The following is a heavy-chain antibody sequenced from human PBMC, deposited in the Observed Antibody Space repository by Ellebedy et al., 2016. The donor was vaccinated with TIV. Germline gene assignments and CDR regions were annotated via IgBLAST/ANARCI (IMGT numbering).Heavy chain of an antibody. D-gene: IGHD5-18*01. Sequence: SVKVSXXASGGTFSSYAISWVRQAPGQGLEWMGGIIPIFGTANYAQKFQGRVTITADESTSTAYMELSSLRSEDTAVYYCARDTAMVTSSQEIDDYYYYMDVWGKGTTVTVSS. CDR2: IIPIFGTA. J-gene: IGHJ6*03. CDR1: GGTFSSYA. V-gene: IGHV1-69*13. CDR3: ARDTAMVTSSQEIDDYYYYMDV.